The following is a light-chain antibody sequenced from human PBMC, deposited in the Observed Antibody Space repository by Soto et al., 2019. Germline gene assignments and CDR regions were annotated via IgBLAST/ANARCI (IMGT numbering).Light chain of an antibody. CDR3: QTWGTGTRV. Sequence: QLVLAQSPSASASLGASVMLTCTRSSGHSGYAIAWHQQQPQKGPRYLMSVNSDGSHYKGDEIPDRFSGSSSGAERYLTSSGLQSEDEADYFCQTWGTGTRVCGVGTKVTVL. CDR2: VNSDGSH. J-gene: IGLJ2*01. V-gene: IGLV4-69*01. CDR1: SGHSGYA.